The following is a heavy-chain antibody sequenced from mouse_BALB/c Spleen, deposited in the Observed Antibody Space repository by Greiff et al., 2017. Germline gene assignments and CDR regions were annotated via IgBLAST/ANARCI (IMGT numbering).Heavy chain of an antibody. CDR2: ISYSGST. V-gene: IGHV3-8*02. CDR1: GDSITSGY. CDR3: AGEGLLRYFDY. Sequence: EVKVVESGPSLVKPSQTLSLTCSVTGDSITSGYWNWIRKFPGNKLEYMGYISYSGSTYYTPSLKSRISITRDTSKNQYYLQLNSVTTEDTATYYCAGEGLLRYFDYWGQGTTLTVSS. J-gene: IGHJ2*01. D-gene: IGHD1-1*01.